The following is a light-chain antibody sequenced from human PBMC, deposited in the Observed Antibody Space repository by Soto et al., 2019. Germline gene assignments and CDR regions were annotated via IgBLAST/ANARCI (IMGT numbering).Light chain of an antibody. J-gene: IGLJ1*01. CDR3: LSYTTSSTFV. Sequence: QSVLTQPASVSGSPGQSITISCTGTSSDIGDYDYVSWYQHLPGKAPKLLIFDVTHRPSAVSDRFSGSKSDNTASLTISGLQTEDEADYYCLSYTTSSTFVFGTGTKVTVL. CDR2: DVT. CDR1: SSDIGDYDY. V-gene: IGLV2-14*01.